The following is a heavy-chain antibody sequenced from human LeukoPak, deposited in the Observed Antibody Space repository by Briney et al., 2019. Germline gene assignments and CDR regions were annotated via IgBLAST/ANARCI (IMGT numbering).Heavy chain of an antibody. D-gene: IGHD4-17*01. V-gene: IGHV4-39*07. CDR3: ARDIGDAVLFYWYFDL. J-gene: IGHJ2*01. Sequence: ASETLSLTCTVSGGSISSSSYYWGWIRQPPGKGLEWIGSIYYSGSTYYNPSLKSRVTMSVDTSKNQFSLKLSSVTAADTAVYYCARDIGDAVLFYWYFDLWGRGTLVTVSS. CDR2: IYYSGST. CDR1: GGSISSSSYY.